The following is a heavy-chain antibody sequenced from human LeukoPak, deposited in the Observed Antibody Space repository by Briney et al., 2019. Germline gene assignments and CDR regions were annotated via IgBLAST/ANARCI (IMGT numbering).Heavy chain of an antibody. V-gene: IGHV1-8*01. J-gene: IGHJ6*02. CDR2: MNPSSGNT. Sequence: GASVKVSCKASGYTFTNYEINWVRQGTGQGLKWLGWMNPSSGNTGYAQKFQGRVTMTRNTSISTAYMELSSLRSEDTAVYYCARVAYYYDSAGKSLKFFYGMDVWGQGTTVTVSS. CDR3: ARVAYYYDSAGKSLKFFYGMDV. CDR1: GYTFTNYE. D-gene: IGHD3-22*01.